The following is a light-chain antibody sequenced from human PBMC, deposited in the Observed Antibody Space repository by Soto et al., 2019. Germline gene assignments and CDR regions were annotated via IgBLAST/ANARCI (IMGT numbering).Light chain of an antibody. CDR1: SSNIGRNT. CDR2: SNN. V-gene: IGLV1-44*01. CDR3: AAWDDSLHGYV. Sequence: QLVLTQPPSASGTPGQRVTISCSGSSSNIGRNTLSWYQQLPGTAPKLLIYSNNQRPSGVPDRFSGSESGASASLAISGLQSEDEADYYCAAWDDSLHGYVFGTGTKVTVL. J-gene: IGLJ1*01.